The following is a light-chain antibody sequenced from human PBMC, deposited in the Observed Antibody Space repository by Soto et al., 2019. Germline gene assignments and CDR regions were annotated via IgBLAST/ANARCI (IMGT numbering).Light chain of an antibody. V-gene: IGKV3-20*01. CDR3: QQYGRSPMFT. CDR2: GAS. CDR1: QSVSSNY. J-gene: IGKJ2*01. Sequence: EIVLTQSPGTLSLSPGDRATLSCRASQSVSSNYLAWYQQKPGQAPRLLIYGASRGAAGIPDRFSGSGSGTHFTRTISRLEPEDFAVYFCQQYGRSPMFTFGQGTKLEVK.